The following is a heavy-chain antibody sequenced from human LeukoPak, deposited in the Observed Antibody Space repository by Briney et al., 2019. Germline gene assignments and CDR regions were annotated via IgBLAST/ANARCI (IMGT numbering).Heavy chain of an antibody. CDR3: AKDRLGGPYFFHY. CDR1: GFTFSSYA. V-gene: IGHV3-23*01. Sequence: PGGSLRLSCAASGFTFSSYAMNWVRQAPGKGLEWVSAITGSGGRTYYADSVKGRFTISRDNSKNTLYLQINTLRAEDTAVYFCAKDRLGGPYFFHYWGQGTLVTVSS. J-gene: IGHJ4*02. D-gene: IGHD3-16*01. CDR2: ITGSGGRT.